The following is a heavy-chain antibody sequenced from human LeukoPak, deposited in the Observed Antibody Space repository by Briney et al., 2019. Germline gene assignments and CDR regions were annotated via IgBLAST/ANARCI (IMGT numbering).Heavy chain of an antibody. D-gene: IGHD2-2*01. CDR2: IYYSGST. CDR1: GGSISSGGYY. J-gene: IGHJ6*03. Sequence: SETLSLTCSVSGGSISSGGYYWSWIRQHPGKGLEWIGYIYYSGSTYYNPSLKRRVTISADTSENQFSLKLSSVTAADTAVYYFARGGGYCSNTSCPRYYYYYYYMEVWGKGTTVTVSS. CDR3: ARGGGYCSNTSCPRYYYYYYYMEV. V-gene: IGHV4-31*03.